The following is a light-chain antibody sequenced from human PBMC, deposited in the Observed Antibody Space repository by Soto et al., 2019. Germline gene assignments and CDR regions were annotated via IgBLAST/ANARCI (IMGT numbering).Light chain of an antibody. CDR3: SSYAVSNTLV. V-gene: IGLV2-8*01. CDR2: EVT. CDR1: GSDIAVYDF. J-gene: IGLJ2*01. Sequence: QSVLTQPPSASGSPGQSVTISCAGSGSDIAVYDFFSWYQQHPGTAPKLIIYEVTKRPSGVPDRFSGSKSASTASLTVSGLQAEDEADYYCSSYAVSNTLVFGGGTKLTVL.